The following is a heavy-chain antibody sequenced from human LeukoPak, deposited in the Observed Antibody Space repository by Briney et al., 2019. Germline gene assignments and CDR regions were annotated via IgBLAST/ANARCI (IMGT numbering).Heavy chain of an antibody. V-gene: IGHV1-8*02. CDR1: GYTFTGYY. J-gene: IGHJ6*02. CDR3: AMVTRPYYYYGMDV. Sequence: ASVKVSCKASGYTFTGYYMHWVRQAPGQGLEWMGRINPNSGNTGYAQKFQGRVTMTRNTSISTAYMELSSLRSEDTAVYYCAMVTRPYYYYGMDVWGQGTTVTVSS. D-gene: IGHD5-18*01. CDR2: INPNSGNT.